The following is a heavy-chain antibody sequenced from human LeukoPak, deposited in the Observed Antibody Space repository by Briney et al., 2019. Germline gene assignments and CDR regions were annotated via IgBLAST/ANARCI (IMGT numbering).Heavy chain of an antibody. D-gene: IGHD3-10*01. Sequence: GGSLRLSCAASGFTFRDYYMSWIRQAPGGGLEWVSFISVSGSSIYYADSVKGRFTISRDNSKNTLYLQMNSLRAEDTAVYYCARDWAPMVRGVLIGGYWGQGTLVTVSS. V-gene: IGHV3-11*04. CDR1: GFTFRDYY. CDR3: ARDWAPMVRGVLIGGY. J-gene: IGHJ4*02. CDR2: ISVSGSSI.